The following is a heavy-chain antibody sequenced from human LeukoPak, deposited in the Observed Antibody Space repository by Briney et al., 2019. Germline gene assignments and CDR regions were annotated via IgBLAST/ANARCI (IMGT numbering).Heavy chain of an antibody. J-gene: IGHJ1*01. CDR3: ARGPTGDTRPIEH. D-gene: IGHD2-21*02. CDR1: GFTFGDSW. V-gene: IGHV3-74*01. CDR2: SNADGRTT. Sequence: GGSLRLSCAASGFTFGDSWMYWVRQAPGKGLVWVSRSNADGRTTRYADSVKGRFTISRDNAKNTLYLEMKSLRADDTTLYYCARGPTGDTRPIEHWGQETLVTVSS.